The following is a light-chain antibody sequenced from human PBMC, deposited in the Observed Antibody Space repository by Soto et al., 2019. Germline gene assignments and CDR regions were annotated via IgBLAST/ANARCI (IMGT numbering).Light chain of an antibody. V-gene: IGLV2-14*01. J-gene: IGLJ1*01. Sequence: QSLRTQPAAVFGSPGQSITISCTGNSSEVGGYNYVSWYQQHPGKAPKLMIYDVSNRPSGVSNRFSGSKSGNTASLTISGLQAEDEDDYYCSSYTSSSTRVFGTGTKVTVL. CDR1: SSEVGGYNY. CDR2: DVS. CDR3: SSYTSSSTRV.